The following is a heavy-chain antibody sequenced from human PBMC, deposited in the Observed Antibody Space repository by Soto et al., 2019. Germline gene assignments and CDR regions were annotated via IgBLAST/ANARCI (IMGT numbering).Heavy chain of an antibody. V-gene: IGHV3-74*01. CDR1: GITFSGYW. CDR2: VDSDGSGT. CDR3: ATVFEH. Sequence: EVQLVESGGGSVQPGGSLRLSCVASGITFSGYWMHWVRQVPGKGLVWVARVDSDGSGTSYGDSVNGRFTISRDNAKNTRYLQMNSLRVEDTAVYYCATVFEHWGQGIPVTVSS. J-gene: IGHJ4*02.